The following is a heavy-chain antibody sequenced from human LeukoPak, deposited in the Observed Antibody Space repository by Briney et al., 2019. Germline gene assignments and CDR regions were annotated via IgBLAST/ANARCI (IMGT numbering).Heavy chain of an antibody. D-gene: IGHD3-10*01. J-gene: IGHJ4*02. V-gene: IGHV4-61*01. Sequence: SETLSLTCTVSGGSISISSYYWAWIRQPPGKGLEWIGYIYYGGSTNYNPSLKSRVTISVDTSKNQFSLKLSSVTAADTAVYYCARELYYYGSGTALGYFDYWGQGTLVTVSS. CDR1: GGSISISSYY. CDR3: ARELYYYGSGTALGYFDY. CDR2: IYYGGST.